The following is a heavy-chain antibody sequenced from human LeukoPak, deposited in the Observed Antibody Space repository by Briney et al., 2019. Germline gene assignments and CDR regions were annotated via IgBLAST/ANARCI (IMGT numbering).Heavy chain of an antibody. V-gene: IGHV3-7*01. D-gene: IGHD3-3*01. CDR3: ARTQTYYDFWSGPSDPYFDY. CDR2: IKQDGSEK. CDR1: GFTFSSYW. J-gene: IGHJ4*02. Sequence: GGSLRLSCAASGFTFSSYWMSWVRQAPGKGLEWVANIKQDGSEKYYVDSVKGRFTISRDNAKNSLYVQMNSLRAEDTAVYYCARTQTYYDFWSGPSDPYFDYWGQGTLVTVSS.